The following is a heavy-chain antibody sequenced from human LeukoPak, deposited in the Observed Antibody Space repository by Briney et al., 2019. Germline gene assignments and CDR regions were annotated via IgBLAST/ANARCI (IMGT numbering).Heavy chain of an antibody. V-gene: IGHV3-66*02. Sequence: GGSLRLSCAASGFTVSSNYMSWARQAPGKGLEWVSVIYSGGSTYYADSVKGRFTISRDNSKNTLYLQMNSLRAEDTAVYYCARWGNTNVLGEAFDIWGQGTMVTVSS. J-gene: IGHJ3*02. CDR2: IYSGGST. CDR3: ARWGNTNVLGEAFDI. D-gene: IGHD3-16*01. CDR1: GFTVSSNY.